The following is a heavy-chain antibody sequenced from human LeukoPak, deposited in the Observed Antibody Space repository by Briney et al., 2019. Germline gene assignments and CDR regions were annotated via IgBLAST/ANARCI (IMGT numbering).Heavy chain of an antibody. CDR3: ARVPVLLWFGERGDWFDP. D-gene: IGHD3-10*01. Sequence: ASVKVSCKASGYTFTGYYMHWVRQAPGQGLEWMGWINPNSGGTNYAQKFQGRVTMTRDTSISTAYMELSRLRSDDTAVYYCARVPVLLWFGERGDWFDPWGQGTLVTVSS. V-gene: IGHV1-2*02. J-gene: IGHJ5*02. CDR1: GYTFTGYY. CDR2: INPNSGGT.